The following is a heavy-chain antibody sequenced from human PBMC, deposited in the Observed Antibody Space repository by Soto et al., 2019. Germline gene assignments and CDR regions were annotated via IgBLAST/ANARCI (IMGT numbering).Heavy chain of an antibody. Sequence: PSETLSLTGSVSDVSIGSLFWSWIRQAPGKGPEVVGYIYHTVNTNYNPALKSRVTISMDTSENQLSLQLSSVTAADTAVYYCARLQYPVVTPLAIWGQETLLTVS. CDR3: ARLQYPVVTPLAI. CDR1: DVSIGSLF. J-gene: IGHJ3*02. D-gene: IGHD2-21*02. CDR2: IYHTVNT. V-gene: IGHV4-59*11.